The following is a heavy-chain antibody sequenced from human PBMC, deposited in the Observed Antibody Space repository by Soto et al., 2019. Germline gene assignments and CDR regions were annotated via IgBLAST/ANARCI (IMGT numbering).Heavy chain of an antibody. CDR1: GFSFSSYN. D-gene: IGHD2-15*01. Sequence: GGSLRLSCAASGFSFSSYNMNWVRQAPGKGLEWVSSISSISTYTNYADSVKGRFTISRDNDKNSLYLQMDSLRVEDTAVYYCARDPPLSSIVVVGVDDFWGQGTLVTVSS. J-gene: IGHJ4*02. CDR3: ARDPPLSSIVVVGVDDF. V-gene: IGHV3-21*01. CDR2: ISSISTYT.